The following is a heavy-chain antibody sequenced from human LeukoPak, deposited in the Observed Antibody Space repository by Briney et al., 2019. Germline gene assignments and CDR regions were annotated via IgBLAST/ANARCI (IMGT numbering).Heavy chain of an antibody. J-gene: IGHJ4*02. CDR1: GGSISSYY. CDR3: ARRSDYYGSGSSSGGLFDAVEV. D-gene: IGHD3-10*01. CDR2: IYYSGST. V-gene: IGHV4-59*08. Sequence: SETLSLTCTVSGGSISSYYWSWIRQPPGKGLEWIWYIYYSGSTNYNPSLKSRVTISVDTSKNQFSLKLSSVTAADTAVYYCARRSDYYGSGSSSGGLFDAVEVWGQGTLVTVSS.